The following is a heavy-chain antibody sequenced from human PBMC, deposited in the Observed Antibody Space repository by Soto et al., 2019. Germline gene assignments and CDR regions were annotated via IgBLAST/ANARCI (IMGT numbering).Heavy chain of an antibody. Sequence: GASVKVSFKASGGTFSSYAISWVRQAPGQGLEWMGGIIPIFGTANYAQKFQGRVTITADESTSTAYMELSSLRSEDTAVYYCARDTTINWFDPWGQGTLDTFSS. CDR1: GGTFSSYA. D-gene: IGHD3-22*01. J-gene: IGHJ5*02. V-gene: IGHV1-69*13. CDR3: ARDTTINWFDP. CDR2: IIPIFGTA.